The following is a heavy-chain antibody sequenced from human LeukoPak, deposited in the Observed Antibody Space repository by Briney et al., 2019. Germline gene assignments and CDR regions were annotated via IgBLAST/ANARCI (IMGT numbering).Heavy chain of an antibody. CDR3: AKGIAARPGIAAAVDY. CDR1: GFTFSTYG. Sequence: GGSLRLSCAASGFTFSTYGMSWVRQAPGKGLEWLSAISGSGTDTFYADSVKGRFTISRDNSKNTLYLQMNSLRAEDTAVYYCAKGIAARPGIAAAVDYWGQGTLVTVSS. J-gene: IGHJ4*02. D-gene: IGHD6-13*01. V-gene: IGHV3-23*01. CDR2: ISGSGTDT.